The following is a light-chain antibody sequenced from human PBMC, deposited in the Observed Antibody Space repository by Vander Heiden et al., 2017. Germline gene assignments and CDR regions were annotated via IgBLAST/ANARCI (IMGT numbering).Light chain of an antibody. J-gene: IGLJ2*01. V-gene: IGLV1-40*01. CDR2: GNS. CDR1: SPNIGAGYN. CDR3: QSYDSSLSGVV. Sequence: QSVLTQPPSVSAAPGQRVTIPCTGSSPNIGAGYNVHWYQQLPGTAPKLLIYGNSNRPSGVPDRFSGSKSGTSASLAITGLQAEDEADYYCQSYDSSLSGVVFGGGTKLTVL.